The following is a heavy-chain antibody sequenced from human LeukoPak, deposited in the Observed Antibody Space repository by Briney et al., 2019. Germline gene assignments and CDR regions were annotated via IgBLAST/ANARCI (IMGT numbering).Heavy chain of an antibody. J-gene: IGHJ4*02. V-gene: IGHV3-64D*09. CDR2: ISSNGGTI. CDR1: GFTFRSYA. Sequence: GGSLRLSCSASGFTFRSYAMHWVRQAPGKGLEYVSAISSNGGTIYYADSVKGRFTISRDNSKNTVYLQMSSPRADDTGVYYCVKDRDLFGVVIGTPVAGIFGDWGQGTLVTVSS. CDR3: VKDRDLFGVVIGTPVAGIFGD. D-gene: IGHD3-3*01.